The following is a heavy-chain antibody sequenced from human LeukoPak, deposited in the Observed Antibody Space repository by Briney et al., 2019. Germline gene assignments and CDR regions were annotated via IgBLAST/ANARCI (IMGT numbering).Heavy chain of an antibody. V-gene: IGHV1-8*01. CDR1: GYTFTSYD. Sequence: ASVKVSCKASGYTFTSYDINWVRQATGQGLEWMGWMNPNSGNTGYAQKFQGRVTMTRNTSISTAYMELSSLRSEDTAVYYCARGIGLTGYYISPPDYWGQGTLVTVSS. D-gene: IGHD3-9*01. CDR2: MNPNSGNT. J-gene: IGHJ4*02. CDR3: ARGIGLTGYYISPPDY.